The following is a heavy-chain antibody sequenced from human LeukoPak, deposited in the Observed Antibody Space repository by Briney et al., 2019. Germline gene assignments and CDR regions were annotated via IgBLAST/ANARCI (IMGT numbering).Heavy chain of an antibody. J-gene: IGHJ4*02. V-gene: IGHV4-38-2*02. CDR1: GYSISRSYL. Sequence: SETLSLTCTVSGYSISRSYLWGWVRQPPGKAPEWIGSTSHDGSSYQNPSLKSRVTISIDTSKNQFSLKMTSLTAADTAVYYCVRGELGDFDNWGQGILVTVSP. D-gene: IGHD7-27*01. CDR3: VRGELGDFDN. CDR2: TSHDGSS.